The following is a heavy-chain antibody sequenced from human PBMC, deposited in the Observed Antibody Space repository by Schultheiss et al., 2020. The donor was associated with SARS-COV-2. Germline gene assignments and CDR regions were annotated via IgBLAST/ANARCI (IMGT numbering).Heavy chain of an antibody. V-gene: IGHV4-4*02. CDR2: IYYSGST. J-gene: IGHJ5*02. CDR3: ARVAGTRPGANWFDP. CDR1: GGSISSSNW. Sequence: SETLSLTCTVSGGSISSSNWWSWVRQPPGKGLEWIGEIYYSGSTYYNPSLKSRVTISVDTSKNQFSLKLSSVTAADTAVYYCARVAGTRPGANWFDPWGQGTLVTVSS. D-gene: IGHD6-19*01.